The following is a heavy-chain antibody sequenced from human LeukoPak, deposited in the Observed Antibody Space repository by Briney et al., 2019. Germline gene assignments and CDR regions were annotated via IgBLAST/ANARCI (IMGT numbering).Heavy chain of an antibody. Sequence: SETLSLTCTVSDGSINTPNYYWGWIRQPPGKGLEWIGNIFYRGSTYYGPSLKSRVTISLDTSKNQFSLNLNSVTAADTAVYSCAKPKGNVLIATWGQGKMGTASS. D-gene: IGHD2/OR15-2a*01. V-gene: IGHV4-39*07. CDR3: AKPKGNVLIAT. CDR1: DGSINTPNYY. J-gene: IGHJ3*01. CDR2: IFYRGST.